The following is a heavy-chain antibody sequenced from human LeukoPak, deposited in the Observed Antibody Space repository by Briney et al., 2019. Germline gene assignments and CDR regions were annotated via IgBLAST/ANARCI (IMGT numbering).Heavy chain of an antibody. Sequence: PGGSLRLSCAVSGFTFTNYYMSWVRQALGKGLEWVANINQVGTETFYVDSVKGRFTISRDNAKNSLYLQMSSLRAEDTAVYYCAQLLLRGPTAWGQGTLVTVSS. D-gene: IGHD2-15*01. CDR1: GFTFTNYY. CDR3: AQLLLRGPTA. J-gene: IGHJ4*02. V-gene: IGHV3-7*01. CDR2: INQVGTET.